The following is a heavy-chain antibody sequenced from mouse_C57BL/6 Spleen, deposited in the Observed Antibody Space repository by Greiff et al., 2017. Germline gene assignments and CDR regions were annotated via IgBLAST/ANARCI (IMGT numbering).Heavy chain of an antibody. CDR1: GYTFTSYW. J-gene: IGHJ1*03. D-gene: IGHD3-3*01. CDR2: IYPGSGST. Sequence: QVQLQQPGAELVKPGASVKMSCKASGYTFTSYWITWVHQRPGQGLEWIGDIYPGSGSTNYNEKFKSKVTLTVDTSSSTAYMQLSSLTSEDSAIYYCARSRGTYFDVWGTGTTVTVSS. CDR3: ARSRGTYFDV. V-gene: IGHV1-55*01.